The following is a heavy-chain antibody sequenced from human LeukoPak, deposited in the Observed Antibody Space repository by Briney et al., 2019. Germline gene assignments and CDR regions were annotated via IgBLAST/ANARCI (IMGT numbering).Heavy chain of an antibody. J-gene: IGHJ4*02. D-gene: IGHD3-10*01. V-gene: IGHV1-2*02. CDR1: GYTFTDYY. CDR3: ARLYGGGLLWFGEQTNYFDY. Sequence: ASVKVYCKASGYTFTDYYMSWVRQAPGQGLEWMGWINPNSGGTVYAQKFQGRVTMTRDTSISTAYMELSRLRSDDTAVYYCARLYGGGLLWFGEQTNYFDYWGQGTLVTVSS. CDR2: INPNSGGT.